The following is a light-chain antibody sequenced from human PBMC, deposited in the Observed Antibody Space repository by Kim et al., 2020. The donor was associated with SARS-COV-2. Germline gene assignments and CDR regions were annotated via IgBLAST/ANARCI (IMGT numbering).Light chain of an antibody. CDR2: AAS. V-gene: IGKV1-27*01. J-gene: IGKJ4*01. Sequence: DIQMTQSPSSLPASVGDRVTITCRASQDITNYLAWYQQKPGKVPKLLIYAASTLHSGVPSRFSGSGSGTDFTLTISSLQPEDVATYYCQKYNSAPLTFGGGTKVDIK. CDR1: QDITNY. CDR3: QKYNSAPLT.